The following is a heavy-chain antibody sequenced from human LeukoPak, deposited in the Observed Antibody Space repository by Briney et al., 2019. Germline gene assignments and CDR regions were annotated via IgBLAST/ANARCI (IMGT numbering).Heavy chain of an antibody. J-gene: IGHJ4*02. CDR1: GFTFSSFW. CDR3: ATLGRRDYPSDY. V-gene: IGHV3-7*02. D-gene: IGHD4-17*01. Sequence: GGSLRLSCAASGFTFSSFWMTWVRQAPGKGLEWVANIEQDGSEKYYVDSVKGRFTISRDNAKNSLYLQMNSLRAEDTAVYYCATLGRRDYPSDYWGQGTLVTVSS. CDR2: IEQDGSEK.